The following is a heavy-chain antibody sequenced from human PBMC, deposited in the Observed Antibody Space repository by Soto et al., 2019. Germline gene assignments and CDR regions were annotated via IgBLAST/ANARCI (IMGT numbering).Heavy chain of an antibody. CDR1: VFIFSDYT. Sequence: EVQLVESGGDLVQPGGSLRLSCAASVFIFSDYTMTWVRQAPGRGLEFVSHISSSGGAIFYAESVKGRFTVSRDNAKNSLSLQMTSLRDDDTAVYFCARDHGGSTWFVGVYYFFGLDVWGQGTAVTVSS. V-gene: IGHV3-48*02. CDR2: ISSSGGAI. CDR3: ARDHGGSTWFVGVYYFFGLDV. D-gene: IGHD1-26*01. J-gene: IGHJ6*02.